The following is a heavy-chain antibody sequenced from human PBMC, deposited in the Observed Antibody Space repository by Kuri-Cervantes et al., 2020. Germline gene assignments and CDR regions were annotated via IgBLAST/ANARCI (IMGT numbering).Heavy chain of an antibody. Sequence: SETLSLTCAVSGYSISSGDYYWSWVRQPPGKGLEWIGYIYYSGSTYYNPSLKSRVTISVDTSKNQFSLKLSSVTAADTAAYYCARDRWGTPPYGMNVWGQGTTVTVSS. CDR1: GYSISSGDYY. J-gene: IGHJ6*02. D-gene: IGHD1-1*01. CDR3: ARDRWGTPPYGMNV. CDR2: IYYSGST. V-gene: IGHV4-30-4*01.